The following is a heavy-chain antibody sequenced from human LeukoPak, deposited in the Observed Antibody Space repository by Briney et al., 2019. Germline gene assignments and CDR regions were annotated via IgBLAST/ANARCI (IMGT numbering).Heavy chain of an antibody. CDR1: GGSISSSSYY. Sequence: SETLSLTCTVSGGSISSSSYYWGWIRQPPGKGLEWIGSIYYSGSTYYNPSLKSRVTISVDTSKNQFSLKLSSVTAAVTAVYYCARDMHYDSSGYDYWGQGTLVTVSS. CDR3: ARDMHYDSSGYDY. D-gene: IGHD3-22*01. CDR2: IYYSGST. J-gene: IGHJ4*02. V-gene: IGHV4-39*07.